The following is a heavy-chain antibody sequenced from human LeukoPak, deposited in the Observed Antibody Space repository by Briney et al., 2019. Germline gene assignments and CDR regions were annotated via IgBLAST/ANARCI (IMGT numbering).Heavy chain of an antibody. V-gene: IGHV4-39*07. CDR3: ARVEYSRQVDQ. D-gene: IGHD6-6*01. CDR1: GGSISSSSYY. Sequence: KASETLSLTCTVSGGSISSSSYYWGWIRQPPGKGLEWIGSIYYTGRTYYNPSLKSRVTISVDTSKNQFSLKLSSVTAADTAVYYCARVEYSRQVDQWGQGTLVTVSS. J-gene: IGHJ4*02. CDR2: IYYTGRT.